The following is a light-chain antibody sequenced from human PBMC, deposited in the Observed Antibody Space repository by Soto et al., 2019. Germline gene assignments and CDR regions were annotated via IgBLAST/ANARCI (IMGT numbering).Light chain of an antibody. J-gene: IGLJ2*01. V-gene: IGLV2-14*01. CDR3: SSYTSSSTLV. CDR1: SSDFGAYNY. CDR2: EIN. Sequence: QSALTQPASVSGSPGQSITISCTGTSSDFGAYNYLSWYQQHPGNAPKLMIFEINNRPSGVSNRFSCSKSGNTASLAISGLQAEDEADYYCSSYTSSSTLVFGGGTKLTVL.